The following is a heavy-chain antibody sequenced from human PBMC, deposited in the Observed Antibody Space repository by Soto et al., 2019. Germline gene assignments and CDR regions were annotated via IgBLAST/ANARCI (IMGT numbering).Heavy chain of an antibody. CDR2: IYYSGST. J-gene: IGHJ4*02. CDR1: GGSISSGDYY. CDR3: ARVQSYCYDSSGYGLFDY. Sequence: SETLSLTCTVSGGSISSGDYYWSWIRQPPGKGLEWIGYIYYSGSTYYNPSLKSRVTISVDTSKNQFSLKLSSVTAADTAVYYCARVQSYCYDSSGYGLFDYWGQGTLVTVSS. D-gene: IGHD3-22*01. V-gene: IGHV4-30-4*01.